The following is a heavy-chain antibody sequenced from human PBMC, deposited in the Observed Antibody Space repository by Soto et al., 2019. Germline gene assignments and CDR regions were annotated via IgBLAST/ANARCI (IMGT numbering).Heavy chain of an antibody. D-gene: IGHD5-12*01. Sequence: GGSLRLSCAASGFTFDDYAMHWVRQAPGKGLEWVSGISWNSGSIGYADSVKGRFTISRDNAKNSLYLQMNSLRAEDTALYYCAKDELGATTAGDWGQGTLVTVSS. CDR2: ISWNSGSI. J-gene: IGHJ4*02. V-gene: IGHV3-9*01. CDR1: GFTFDDYA. CDR3: AKDELGATTAGD.